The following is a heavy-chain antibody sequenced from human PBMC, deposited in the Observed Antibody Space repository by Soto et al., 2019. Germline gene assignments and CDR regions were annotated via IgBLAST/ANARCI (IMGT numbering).Heavy chain of an antibody. CDR2: IKSKSDGGTA. D-gene: IGHD1-26*01. CDR3: TTGPFSGSHTVEDC. CDR1: GFTFSNAW. J-gene: IGHJ4*02. V-gene: IGHV3-15*07. Sequence: ETLSLSCAASGFTFSNAWMNWVRQAPGKGLEWVGRIKSKSDGGTADYAAPVKGRFTMSRDDSENTLYLEMNSLKSEDTAVYYCTTGPFSGSHTVEDCWGQGTLVTVSS.